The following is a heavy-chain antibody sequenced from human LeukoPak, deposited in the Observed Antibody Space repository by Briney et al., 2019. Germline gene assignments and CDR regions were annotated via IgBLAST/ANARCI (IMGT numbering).Heavy chain of an antibody. V-gene: IGHV1-2*02. Sequence: ASVNVSCKASGYTFTGYYMHWVRQAPGQGLEWMGWINPNSGGTNYAQKFQGRVTMTRDTSISTAYMELSRLGSDDTAVYYCARDGGGGWKEWLVPKLYYFDYWGQGTLVTVSS. CDR1: GYTFTGYY. D-gene: IGHD6-19*01. CDR2: INPNSGGT. J-gene: IGHJ4*02. CDR3: ARDGGGGWKEWLVPKLYYFDY.